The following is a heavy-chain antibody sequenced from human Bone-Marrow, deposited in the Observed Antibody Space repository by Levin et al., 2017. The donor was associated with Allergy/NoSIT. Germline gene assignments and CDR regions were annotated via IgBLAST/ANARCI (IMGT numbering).Heavy chain of an antibody. CDR2: IYYSGST. CDR1: GGSISSSSYY. J-gene: IGHJ4*02. V-gene: IGHV4-39*07. D-gene: IGHD5-24*01. Sequence: ESLKISCTVSGGSISSSSYYWGWIRQPPGKGLEWIGSIYYSGSTYYNPSLKSRVTISVDTSKNQFSLKLSSVTAADTAVYYCASLQWGLIYFDYWGQGTLVTVSS. CDR3: ASLQWGLIYFDY.